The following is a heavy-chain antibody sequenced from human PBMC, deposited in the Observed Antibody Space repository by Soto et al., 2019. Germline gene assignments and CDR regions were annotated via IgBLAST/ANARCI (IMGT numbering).Heavy chain of an antibody. D-gene: IGHD6-19*01. Sequence: GGSLRLSCVASGVTFTTNAMDWVRQAPGKGLEWVSFISGDDGSGNYADSVKGRFTISRDNSKNTLYLQMNSLRAEDTAIYYCVKEASGWKSRGSFDLWRRGTMVTVSS. CDR2: ISGDDGSG. CDR1: GVTFTTNA. V-gene: IGHV3-23*01. J-gene: IGHJ3*01. CDR3: VKEASGWKSRGSFDL.